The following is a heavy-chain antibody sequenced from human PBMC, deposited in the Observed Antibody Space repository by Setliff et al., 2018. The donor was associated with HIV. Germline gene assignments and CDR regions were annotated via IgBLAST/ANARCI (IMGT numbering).Heavy chain of an antibody. CDR1: GVSITSSDYY. D-gene: IGHD2-15*01. CDR3: ASVDRVESAFDI. CDR2: IYYSGST. V-gene: IGHV4-39*07. J-gene: IGHJ3*02. Sequence: PSETLSLTCTVYGVSITSSDYYCGWIRQPPGKGLEWIATIYYSGSTYYNPSLKSRVTISVDTSKNQFSLKLSSATAADTAIYYCASVDRVESAFDIWGQGAMVTVSS.